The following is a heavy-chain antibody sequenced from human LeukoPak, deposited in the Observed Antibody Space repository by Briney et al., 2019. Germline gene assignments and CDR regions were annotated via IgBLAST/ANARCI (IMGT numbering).Heavy chain of an antibody. D-gene: IGHD1/OR15-1a*01. V-gene: IGHV3-9*01. CDR2: INWNSGNI. CDR3: AKGGRLTTLYNWFDP. Sequence: GGSLRLSCAASGFTFDDYAMHWVRQAPGKGLEWVSGINWNSGNIGYADSVKGRFTISRDNAKNSLYLQMNSLRPGDTALYYCAKGGRLTTLYNWFDPWGQGTLVTVSS. CDR1: GFTFDDYA. J-gene: IGHJ5*02.